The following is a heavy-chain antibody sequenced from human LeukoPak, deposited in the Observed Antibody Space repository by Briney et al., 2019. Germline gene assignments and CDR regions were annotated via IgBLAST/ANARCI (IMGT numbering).Heavy chain of an antibody. Sequence: GGSLRLXCAASGFTCSSYSMNWVRLAPGKGLESVSSISSSSSYIYYADSVKGRFTISRDNAKNSLYLQMNSLRAEDTAVYYCARDSGYSYGSLDYWGQGTLVTVSS. D-gene: IGHD5-18*01. CDR2: ISSSSSYI. V-gene: IGHV3-21*01. CDR1: GFTCSSYS. J-gene: IGHJ4*02. CDR3: ARDSGYSYGSLDY.